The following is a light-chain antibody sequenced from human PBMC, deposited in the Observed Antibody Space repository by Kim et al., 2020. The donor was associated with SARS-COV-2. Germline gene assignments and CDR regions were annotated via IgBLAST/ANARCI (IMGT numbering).Light chain of an antibody. CDR1: QNISTY. V-gene: IGKV1-39*01. J-gene: IGKJ2*01. CDR3: QQSYSMPYT. CDR2: AAT. Sequence: SASVGDRVAITCRASQNISTYLYWYRQSPGQAPQVLIYAATNVQSGAPSRFSGSRSGTDFTLTINSVQPEDFAIYYCQQSYSMPYTFGLGTKLEI.